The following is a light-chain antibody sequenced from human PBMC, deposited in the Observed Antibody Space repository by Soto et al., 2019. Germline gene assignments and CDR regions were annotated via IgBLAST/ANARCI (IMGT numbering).Light chain of an antibody. V-gene: IGKV1-5*03. CDR3: EQYNGYPHT. J-gene: IGKJ2*01. CDR1: QSISTW. Sequence: DIQMTQSPSTLSASVGARVTITCRASQSISTWLAWYQQKPGKAPKLLIYKASSLRNGVPSRFSGSGSGTEFTLTISSLQPDDFASDYCEQYNGYPHTFGQGTKLEIK. CDR2: KAS.